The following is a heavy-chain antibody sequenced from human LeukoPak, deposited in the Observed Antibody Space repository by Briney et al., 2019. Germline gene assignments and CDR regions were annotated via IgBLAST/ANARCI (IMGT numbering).Heavy chain of an antibody. CDR1: GFTFRSYA. Sequence: GGSLRLSCAVSGFTFRSYAMSWVRQAPGEGLEWVASITGGGITAYYADSVKGRLTISRDNSKNTLYLQMNSLRVEDTAVYYCAKNTVGETIGWDAYNIWGHGTLGAVSS. V-gene: IGHV3-23*01. D-gene: IGHD1-26*01. J-gene: IGHJ3*02. CDR2: ITGGGITA. CDR3: AKNTVGETIGWDAYNI.